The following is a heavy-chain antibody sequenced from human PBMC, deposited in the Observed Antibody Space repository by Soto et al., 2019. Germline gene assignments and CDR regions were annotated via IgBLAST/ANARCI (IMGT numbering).Heavy chain of an antibody. J-gene: IGHJ4*02. V-gene: IGHV3-30*18. Sequence: QVQLVESGGGVVQPGRSLRLSCAASGFTFSSYGMHWVRQAPGKGLEWVAVISYDGSNKYYADSVKGRFTISRDNSKNTLYLQMNSLRAEDTAVDYCAKDLDSRWLQFKDYDYWGQGTLVTVSS. CDR1: GFTFSSYG. CDR3: AKDLDSRWLQFKDYDY. D-gene: IGHD5-12*01. CDR2: ISYDGSNK.